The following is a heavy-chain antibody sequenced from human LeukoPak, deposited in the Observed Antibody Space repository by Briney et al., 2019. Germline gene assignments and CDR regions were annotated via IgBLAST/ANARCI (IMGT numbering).Heavy chain of an antibody. CDR2: INPNSGGT. CDR3: ARGLGATWLDY. Sequence: ASVKVSCKASGYTFTGYYMHWVRQAPGQGLEWMGWINPNSGGTNYAQKFQGRVTMTRDTSISTAYMELGSLRSEDTAVYYCARGLGATWLDYWGQGTLVTVSS. J-gene: IGHJ4*02. CDR1: GYTFTGYY. D-gene: IGHD5-12*01. V-gene: IGHV1-2*02.